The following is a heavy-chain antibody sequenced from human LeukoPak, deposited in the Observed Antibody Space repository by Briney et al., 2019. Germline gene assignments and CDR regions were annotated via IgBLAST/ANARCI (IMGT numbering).Heavy chain of an antibody. CDR1: GGSISSYY. Sequence: KSSETLSLTCTVSGGSISSYYWSWIRQPAGKGLEWIGRIYTSGSTNYNPSLNSRVTMSVDTSKNQFSLKLGSVTAADTAVYYCARDTYYYDSSGYWPAFDIWGQGAMVTVSS. CDR3: ARDTYYYDSSGYWPAFDI. CDR2: IYTSGST. V-gene: IGHV4-4*07. D-gene: IGHD3-22*01. J-gene: IGHJ3*02.